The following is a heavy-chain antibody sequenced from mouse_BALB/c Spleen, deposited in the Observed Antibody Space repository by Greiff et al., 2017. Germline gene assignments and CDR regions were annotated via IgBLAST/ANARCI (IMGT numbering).Heavy chain of an antibody. CDR3: ARSTGTYFDV. D-gene: IGHD4-1*01. Sequence: EVKLMESGGGLVQPGGSRKLSCAASGFTFSSFGMHWVRQAPEKGLEWVAYISSGSSTIYYADTVKGRFTISRDNPKNTLFLQMTSLRSEDTAMYDCARSTGTYFDVWGEGTTVTVSS. CDR1: GFTFSSFG. V-gene: IGHV5-17*02. J-gene: IGHJ1*01. CDR2: ISSGSSTI.